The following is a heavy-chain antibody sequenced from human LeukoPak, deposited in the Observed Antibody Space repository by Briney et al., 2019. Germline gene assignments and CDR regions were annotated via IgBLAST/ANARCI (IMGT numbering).Heavy chain of an antibody. D-gene: IGHD3-22*01. CDR2: IIPILGIA. Sequence: SVKVSCKASGGTFSSYAISWVRQAPGQGLEWMGRIIPILGIANYAQKFQGRVTITADKSTSTAYMELSSLRSEDTAVYYCASLRSRYDSSGHPLFDYWGQGTLVTVSS. CDR3: ASLRSRYDSSGHPLFDY. CDR1: GGTFSSYA. J-gene: IGHJ4*02. V-gene: IGHV1-69*04.